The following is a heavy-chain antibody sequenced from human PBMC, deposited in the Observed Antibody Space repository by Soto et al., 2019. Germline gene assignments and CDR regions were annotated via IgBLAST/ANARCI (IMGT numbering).Heavy chain of an antibody. CDR3: ASTYSSNWYAGN. CDR2: IGGTGART. Sequence: EVQLLESGGGLVQPGGSLRLSCAGSGFAFSFYAMTWVRQAPGKGLEWVSGIGGTGARTHYADSVRARFTISRDNSKNTLYLQMNSLRAEDTAVYYCASTYSSNWYAGNWDQGTLVTVSS. J-gene: IGHJ4*02. D-gene: IGHD6-13*01. CDR1: GFAFSFYA. V-gene: IGHV3-23*01.